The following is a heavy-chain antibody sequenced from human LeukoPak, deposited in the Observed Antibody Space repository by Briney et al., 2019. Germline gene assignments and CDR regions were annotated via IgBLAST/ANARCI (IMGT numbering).Heavy chain of an antibody. Sequence: ASVKVSCKASGYTFTSYAMHWVRQAPGQSLEWMGWINAGNGNTKYSQEFQGRVTITRDTSASTAYMELNSLKSEDMAVYYCARDNSVRDEAWWFNPWGQGTLVTVSS. CDR1: GYTFTSYA. J-gene: IGHJ5*02. CDR3: ARDNSVRDEAWWFNP. D-gene: IGHD5-24*01. V-gene: IGHV1-3*03. CDR2: INAGNGNT.